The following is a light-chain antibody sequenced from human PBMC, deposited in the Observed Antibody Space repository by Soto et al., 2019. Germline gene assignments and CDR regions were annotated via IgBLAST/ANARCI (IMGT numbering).Light chain of an antibody. J-gene: IGKJ4*01. Sequence: EMVLTQSPGTLSLSPGERATLSCRASQSVSSSYLAWYQQKPGQAPRLLIYGASSRATGIPDRFSGSGSGIDFTLTISRLEPEDFAVYYCQQYGSSPPLPFGGGIKVEIK. CDR2: GAS. V-gene: IGKV3-20*01. CDR3: QQYGSSPPLP. CDR1: QSVSSSY.